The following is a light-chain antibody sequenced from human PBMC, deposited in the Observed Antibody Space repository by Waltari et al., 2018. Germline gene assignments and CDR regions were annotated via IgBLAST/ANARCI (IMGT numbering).Light chain of an antibody. V-gene: IGLV7-43*01. CDR2: NTN. J-gene: IGLJ2*01. CDR3: LLYFGGTQLV. Sequence: QTVVTQEPSLSVSPGGTVTLTCGSSTGAVPSLSHPNWFQQKPGQAPRALIYNTNNKHPWTPARFSGSRLGGRAALTLTGVRPEDEADYYCLLYFGGTQLVVGGGTRLTVL. CDR1: TGAVPSLSH.